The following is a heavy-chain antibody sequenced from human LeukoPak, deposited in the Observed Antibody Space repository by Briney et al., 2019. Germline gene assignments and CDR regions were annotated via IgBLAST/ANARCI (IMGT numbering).Heavy chain of an antibody. CDR1: GFTLSSYA. J-gene: IGHJ4*02. Sequence: GGSLRLSCVASGFTLSSYAIHWVRQAPGKGLEWVAVISYDGSNKYYADSVKGRFTISRDNSKNTLYLQMNSLRTEDTAVYYCAKRDTSGWPPVGLGYWGQGTLVTVSS. D-gene: IGHD6-19*01. CDR2: ISYDGSNK. V-gene: IGHV3-30-3*02. CDR3: AKRDTSGWPPVGLGY.